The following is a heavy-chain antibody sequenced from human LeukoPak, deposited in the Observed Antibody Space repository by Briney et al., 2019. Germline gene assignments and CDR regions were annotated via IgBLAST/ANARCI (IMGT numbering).Heavy chain of an antibody. V-gene: IGHV3-23*01. CDR2: ISGSGGST. D-gene: IGHD3-22*01. CDR1: GFTFSSCA. Sequence: QAGGSLRLSCAASGFTFSSCAMSWVRQAPGKGLEWVSAISGSGGSTYYADSVKGRFTISRDNSKNTLYLQMNSLRAEDTAVYYCAKDPTDFDSSGQTYFDYWGQGTLVTVSS. CDR3: AKDPTDFDSSGQTYFDY. J-gene: IGHJ4*02.